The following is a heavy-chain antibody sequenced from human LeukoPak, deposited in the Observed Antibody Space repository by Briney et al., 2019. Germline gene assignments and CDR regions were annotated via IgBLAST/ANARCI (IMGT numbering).Heavy chain of an antibody. Sequence: ASVKVSCKASGYTFTGCYMHWVRQAPGQGLEWIGWISAYNGNTNYAQHLQGRVTMTTDTSTSTAYMELRSLTSDDTAVYYCTRDSEPFLEWLFSEHPRYYYYYGMDVWGQGTTVTVSS. D-gene: IGHD3-3*02. J-gene: IGHJ6*02. CDR2: ISAYNGNT. CDR3: TRDSEPFLEWLFSEHPRYYYYYGMDV. CDR1: GYTFTGCY. V-gene: IGHV1-18*04.